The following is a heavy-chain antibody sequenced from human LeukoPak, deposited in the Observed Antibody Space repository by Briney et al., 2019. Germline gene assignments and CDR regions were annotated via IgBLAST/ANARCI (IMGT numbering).Heavy chain of an antibody. CDR3: ASSQLLDDAFDI. J-gene: IGHJ3*02. D-gene: IGHD2-2*01. V-gene: IGHV1-18*01. CDR2: ISAYNGNT. CDR1: GYTFTSYG. Sequence: GASMKVSCKASGYTFTSYGISWVRQAPGQGLEWMGWISAYNGNTNYAQKLQGRVTMTTDTSTSTAYMELRSLRSDDTAVYYCASSQLLDDAFDIWGQGTMVTVSS.